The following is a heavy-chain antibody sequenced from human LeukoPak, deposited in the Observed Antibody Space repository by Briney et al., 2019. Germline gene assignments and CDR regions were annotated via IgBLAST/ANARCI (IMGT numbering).Heavy chain of an antibody. CDR3: AKVTAKRRTLTPSFDY. D-gene: IGHD1-1*01. CDR1: GFTFSDYG. Sequence: PGTSLRLSCTASGFTFSDYGIHWVRQAPSKGLEWMAGISFDGASKYYADSVKGRFFISRDTPMNTVHLQLNNLRPEETALYYCAKVTAKRRTLTPSFDYWGQGALVTVSS. CDR2: ISFDGASK. J-gene: IGHJ4*02. V-gene: IGHV3-30*18.